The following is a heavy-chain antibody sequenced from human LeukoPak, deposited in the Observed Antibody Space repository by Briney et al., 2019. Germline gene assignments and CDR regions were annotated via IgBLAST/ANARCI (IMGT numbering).Heavy chain of an antibody. CDR3: VTRKAVAAGWDS. V-gene: IGHV3-74*01. D-gene: IGHD6-19*01. CDR1: GFTFSSYW. Sequence: GGSLRLSCAASGFTFSSYWLHWVRQPPGKGLVWVSRITGDGGGTTYAESVEGRFTISRDNAKNTLYLQMNSLRPEDTAVYYCVTRKAVAAGWDSWGQGTLVTVSS. J-gene: IGHJ4*02. CDR2: ITGDGGGT.